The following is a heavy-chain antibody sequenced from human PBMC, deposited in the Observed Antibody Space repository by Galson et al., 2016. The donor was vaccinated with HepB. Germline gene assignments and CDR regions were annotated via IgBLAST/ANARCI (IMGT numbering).Heavy chain of an antibody. CDR1: GGSISSSSYY. V-gene: IGHV4-39*01. J-gene: IGHJ4*02. D-gene: IGHD6-13*01. CDR2: IYYSGRT. CDR3: AIRQTAAGRGSYYFDY. Sequence: SETLSLTCIVSGGSISSSSYYWAWIRQSPGKGLEWIGSIYYSGRTYYKPSFKSRVTMSIDTSKNQFFLELSSVTAADTAVYSCAIRQTAAGRGSYYFDYWGQGILLSVSS.